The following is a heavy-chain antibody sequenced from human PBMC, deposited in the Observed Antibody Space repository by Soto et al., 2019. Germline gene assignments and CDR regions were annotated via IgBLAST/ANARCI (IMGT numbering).Heavy chain of an antibody. CDR1: GGTFSSYA. CDR3: ARDPSSSWYGGYYYGMDV. Sequence: QVQLVQSGAEVKKPGSSVKVSCKASGGTFSSYAISWVRQAPGQGLEWMGGIIPIFGTANYAQKFQGRVTITADDATSTAYMELSSLRSEDTAVYYCARDPSSSWYGGYYYGMDVWGQGTTVTVSS. CDR2: IIPIFGTA. D-gene: IGHD6-13*01. J-gene: IGHJ6*02. V-gene: IGHV1-69*19.